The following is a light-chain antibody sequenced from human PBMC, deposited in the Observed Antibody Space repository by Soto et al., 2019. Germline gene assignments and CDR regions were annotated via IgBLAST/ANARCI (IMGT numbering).Light chain of an antibody. J-gene: IGKJ4*01. CDR1: QSISSW. V-gene: IGKV1-5*03. CDR2: KAS. Sequence: DIHMTQSPSTLSASVGDRVTITCRASQSISSWLPWYQEKPGQAPNLLISKASSLESGVPSRFSGSGSGTEFTLTISSLQPDDFATYYCQQYNTYPLTFGGGTMVEIK. CDR3: QQYNTYPLT.